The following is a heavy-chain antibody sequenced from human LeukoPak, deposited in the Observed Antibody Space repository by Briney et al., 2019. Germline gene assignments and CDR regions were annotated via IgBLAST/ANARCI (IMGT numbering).Heavy chain of an antibody. Sequence: ASVKVSCKASGYTFTGYYMHWVRQAPGQGLEWMGRINPNSGGTNYAQKFQGRVTMTRDTSISTAYIELSRLRSDDTAVYYCARGFPVNNYYFDYWGQGTLVTVSS. CDR3: ARGFPVNNYYFDY. D-gene: IGHD1-20*01. J-gene: IGHJ4*02. V-gene: IGHV1-2*06. CDR1: GYTFTGYY. CDR2: INPNSGGT.